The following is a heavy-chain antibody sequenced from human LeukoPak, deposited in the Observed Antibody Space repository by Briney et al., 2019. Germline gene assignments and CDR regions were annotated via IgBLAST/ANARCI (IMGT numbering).Heavy chain of an antibody. CDR2: ISAYNGNT. J-gene: IGHJ6*02. Sequence: ASVKVSCKASGYTFTSYGISWVRQAPGQRLEWMGWISAYNGNTNYAQKLQGRVTMTTDTSTSTAYMELRSLRSDDTAVYYCARDLPYYDFWSGSINLYYYGMDVWGQGTTVTVSS. D-gene: IGHD3-3*01. V-gene: IGHV1-18*01. CDR1: GYTFTSYG. CDR3: ARDLPYYDFWSGSINLYYYGMDV.